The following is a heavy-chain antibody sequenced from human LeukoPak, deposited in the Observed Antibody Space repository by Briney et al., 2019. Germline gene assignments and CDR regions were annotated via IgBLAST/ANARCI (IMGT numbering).Heavy chain of an antibody. CDR1: GGSISSNY. V-gene: IGHV4-4*07. CDR2: IYTSGST. J-gene: IGHJ4*02. D-gene: IGHD2-15*01. CDR3: ARAVHCSGGSCYFDY. Sequence: PSETLSLTCIVSGGSISSNYWNWIRQPAGKGLEWIGRIYTSGSTKYNPSLTSRVTMSVDTSKNQFSLKLRFVTAADTAVYYCARAVHCSGGSCYFDYWGQGTLVTVSS.